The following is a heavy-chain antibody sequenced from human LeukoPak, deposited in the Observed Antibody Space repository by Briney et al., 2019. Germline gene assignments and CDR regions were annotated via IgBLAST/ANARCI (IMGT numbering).Heavy chain of an antibody. Sequence: GGSLRLSCAASGFTFSSYGMHWVRQAPGKGLEWVSAISGSGGSTYYADSVKGRFTISRDNSKNTLYLQMNSLRAEDTAVYYCAKDSPSQSSPDDYWGQGTLVTVSS. J-gene: IGHJ4*02. CDR1: GFTFSSYG. CDR3: AKDSPSQSSPDDY. CDR2: ISGSGGST. V-gene: IGHV3-23*01. D-gene: IGHD6-19*01.